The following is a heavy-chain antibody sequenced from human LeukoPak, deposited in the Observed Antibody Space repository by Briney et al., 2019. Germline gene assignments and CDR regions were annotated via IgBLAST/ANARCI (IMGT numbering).Heavy chain of an antibody. Sequence: SETLSLTCSVSTDTFSVSGYYWGWIRQPPGRGLEWIASVYNRGDSYYNPSLESRVTISVDTSKSQFSLTLRSVTAADTAVYCCARHLGSSIEYWGQGTLVTVSS. CDR3: ARHLGSSIEY. J-gene: IGHJ4*02. CDR1: TDTFSVSGYY. D-gene: IGHD3-10*01. CDR2: VYNRGDS. V-gene: IGHV4-39*01.